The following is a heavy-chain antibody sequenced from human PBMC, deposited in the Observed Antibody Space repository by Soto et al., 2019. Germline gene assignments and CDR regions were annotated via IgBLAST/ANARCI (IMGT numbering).Heavy chain of an antibody. CDR3: AKDPHYYDSSGHFDY. J-gene: IGHJ4*02. CDR2: ISWNSGSI. CDR1: GFTFDDYA. D-gene: IGHD3-22*01. V-gene: IGHV3-9*01. Sequence: GGSLRLSCAASGFTFDDYAMHWVRQAPGKGLERVSGISWNSGSIGYADSVKGRFPISRDNAKNSLYLQMNSLGAEDTALYYCAKDPHYYDSSGHFDYWGQGALVTVSS.